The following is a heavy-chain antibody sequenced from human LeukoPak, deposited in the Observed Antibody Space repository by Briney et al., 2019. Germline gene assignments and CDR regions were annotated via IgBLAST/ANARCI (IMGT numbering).Heavy chain of an antibody. Sequence: ASVKVSCKASGYTFTGYYMHWVRQAPGQGLEWMGWINPNSGGTNYAQKFQGRVTMTRDASISTAYMELSRLRSDDTAVYYCARDIVVVPAAPAVYYYYGMDVWGQGTTVTVSS. V-gene: IGHV1-2*02. J-gene: IGHJ6*02. CDR3: ARDIVVVPAAPAVYYYYGMDV. CDR2: INPNSGGT. CDR1: GYTFTGYY. D-gene: IGHD2-2*01.